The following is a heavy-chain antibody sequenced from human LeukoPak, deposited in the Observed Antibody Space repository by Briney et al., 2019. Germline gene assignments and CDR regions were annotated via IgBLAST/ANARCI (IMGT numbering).Heavy chain of an antibody. Sequence: SETLSLTCTVSGGSISSGSYYWSWIRQPAGKGLEWIGRIYTSGSTNYNPSLKSRVTISVDTSKNQFSLKLSSLTAADKAVYYCARGPPSRYCSSTSCYLMGYYYYYYMDVWGKGTTVTVSS. CDR1: GGSISSGSYY. D-gene: IGHD2-2*01. V-gene: IGHV4-61*02. J-gene: IGHJ6*03. CDR3: ARGPPSRYCSSTSCYLMGYYYYYYMDV. CDR2: IYTSGST.